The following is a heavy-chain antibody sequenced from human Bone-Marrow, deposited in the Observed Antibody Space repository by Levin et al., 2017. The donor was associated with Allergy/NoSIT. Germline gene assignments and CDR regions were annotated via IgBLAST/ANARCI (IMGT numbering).Heavy chain of an antibody. CDR1: GFSLTARPVG. CDR3: AHRRDYNGAWDEGSYDN. D-gene: IGHD2-8*01. Sequence: ASGPTLVKPTQTLTLTCTFSGFSLTARPVGVGWIRQSPAKALEWLAVIYWDNDKRYSPSLKSRLTIAKDSSGSQVALTVTNVDPADTATYYCAHRRDYNGAWDEGSYDNWGQGIPVTASS. J-gene: IGHJ4*02. V-gene: IGHV2-5*02. CDR2: IYWDNDK.